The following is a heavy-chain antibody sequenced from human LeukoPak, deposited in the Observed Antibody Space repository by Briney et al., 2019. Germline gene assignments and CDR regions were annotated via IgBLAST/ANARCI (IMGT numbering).Heavy chain of an antibody. CDR3: ARYCSGGSCYYYYGMDV. D-gene: IGHD2-15*01. CDR2: ISWNSGSI. J-gene: IGHJ6*02. V-gene: IGHV3-9*01. Sequence: GRSLRLSCAASGFTFDDYAMHWVRQAPGKGLEWVSGISWNSGSIGYADSVKGRFTISRDNAKNSLYLQMNSLRAEDTAVYYCARYCSGGSCYYYYGMDVWGQGTTVTVSS. CDR1: GFTFDDYA.